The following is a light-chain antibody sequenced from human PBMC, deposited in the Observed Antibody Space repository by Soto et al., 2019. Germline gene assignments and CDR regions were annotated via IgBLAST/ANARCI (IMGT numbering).Light chain of an antibody. J-gene: IGLJ1*01. V-gene: IGLV2-14*01. CDR3: SSYTTSSTLLYV. Sequence: QSALTQPASVSGSPGQSITISCTGTSSDVGGYNSVSWYQQHPGKAPKLMIYEVSNRPSGVSNRFSGSKSGNTASLTISGLQAEHEADYYCSSYTTSSTLLYVCGTGTKLTVL. CDR1: SSDVGGYNS. CDR2: EVS.